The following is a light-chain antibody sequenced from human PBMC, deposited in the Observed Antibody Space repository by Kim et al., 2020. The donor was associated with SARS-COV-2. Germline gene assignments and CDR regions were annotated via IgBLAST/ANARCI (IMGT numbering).Light chain of an antibody. CDR2: DTS. CDR3: QQFDNLLS. J-gene: IGKJ4*01. CDR1: DINNC. Sequence: DINNCINWYQQKPGKAPKLLIYDTSNLETGVPSRFSGSGSGTDFTFTISSLQPEDTATYYCQQFDNLLSFGGGTKVEIK. V-gene: IGKV1-33*01.